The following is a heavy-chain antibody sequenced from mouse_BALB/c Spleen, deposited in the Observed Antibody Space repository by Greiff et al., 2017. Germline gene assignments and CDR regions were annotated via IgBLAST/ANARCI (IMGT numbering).Heavy chain of an antibody. D-gene: IGHD2-3*01. J-gene: IGHJ4*01. V-gene: IGHV3-2*02. Sequence: EVQLQQSGPGLVKPSQSLSLTCTVTGYSITSDYAWNWIRQFPGNKLEWMGYISYSGSTRYNPSLKSRISITRDTSKNQFFLQLNSVTTEDTATYYCARAGDGYYLYYYAMDYWGQGTSVTVSS. CDR2: ISYSGST. CDR1: GYSITSDYA. CDR3: ARAGDGYYLYYYAMDY.